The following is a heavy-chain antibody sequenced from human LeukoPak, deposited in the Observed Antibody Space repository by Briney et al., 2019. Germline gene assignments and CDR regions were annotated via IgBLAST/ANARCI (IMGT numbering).Heavy chain of an antibody. CDR2: ISWNSGSI. J-gene: IGHJ4*02. Sequence: QTGGSLRLSCAASGFTFDDYAMHWVRKAPGKGLEGVSGISWNSGSIGYADSVKGRFTISRDNAKNSLYLQMNSLRAEDTALYYCAKDGYSKNYGSGSHPDYWGQGTLVTVSS. CDR1: GFTFDDYA. V-gene: IGHV3-9*01. D-gene: IGHD3-10*01. CDR3: AKDGYSKNYGSGSHPDY.